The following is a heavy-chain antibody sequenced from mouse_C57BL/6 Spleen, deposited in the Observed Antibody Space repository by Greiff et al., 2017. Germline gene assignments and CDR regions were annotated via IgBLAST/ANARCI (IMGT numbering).Heavy chain of an antibody. V-gene: IGHV5-16*01. D-gene: IGHD2-2*01. J-gene: IGHJ1*03. CDR2: INYDGSST. CDR3: ARGRLKYFDV. Sequence: DVKLVESEGGLVQPGSSMKLSCTASGFTFSDYYMAWVRQVPEKGLEWVANINYDGSSTYYLDSLKSRFIISRDNAKNILYLQMSSLKSEDTATYYCARGRLKYFDVWGTGTTVTVSS. CDR1: GFTFSDYY.